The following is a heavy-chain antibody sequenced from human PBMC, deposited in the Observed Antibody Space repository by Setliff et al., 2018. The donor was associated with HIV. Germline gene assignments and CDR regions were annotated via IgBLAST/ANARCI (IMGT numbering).Heavy chain of an antibody. J-gene: IGHJ4*02. D-gene: IGHD5-12*01. CDR2: IYYSGST. CDR3: ARVMIGYSGYDAFDY. CDR1: GGSISSSSYY. V-gene: IGHV4-39*01. Sequence: SETLSLTCTVSGGSISSSSYYWGWIRQPPGKGLEWIGSIYYSGSTYYNPSLKSRVTISVDTSKNQFSLKLSSVTAADTAVYYCARVMIGYSGYDAFDYWGQGTLVTVSS.